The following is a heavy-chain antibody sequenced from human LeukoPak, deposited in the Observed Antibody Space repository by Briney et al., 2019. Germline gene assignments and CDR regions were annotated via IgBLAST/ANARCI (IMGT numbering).Heavy chain of an antibody. CDR3: AKDLLSWGCDF. CDR1: GFIFSDQY. V-gene: IGHV3-69-1*01. J-gene: IGHJ4*02. CDR2: ISQTDRI. D-gene: IGHD7-27*01. Sequence: GGSLRLSCAASGFIFSDQYMNWFRQSPGKGLEWVAGISQTDRIFYAAAVRGRFSISRDNSENSLYLQMNDLRGDDSAVYYCAKDLLSWGCDFWGEGTLVTVSS.